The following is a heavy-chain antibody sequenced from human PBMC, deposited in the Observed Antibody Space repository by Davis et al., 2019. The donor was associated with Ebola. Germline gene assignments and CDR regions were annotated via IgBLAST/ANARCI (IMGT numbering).Heavy chain of an antibody. CDR2: ISWNGAFI. CDR3: AKAAFSGYDYGGDALDL. J-gene: IGHJ3*01. CDR1: GFTFSSYS. Sequence: GGSLRLSCAASGFTFSSYSMYWVRQAPGKGLDWVSSISWNGAFIDYADSVKGRFTISRDNGKNSLYLQMNSLRADDTALYYCAKAAFSGYDYGGDALDLWGQGTMVTVSS. D-gene: IGHD5-12*01. V-gene: IGHV3-9*01.